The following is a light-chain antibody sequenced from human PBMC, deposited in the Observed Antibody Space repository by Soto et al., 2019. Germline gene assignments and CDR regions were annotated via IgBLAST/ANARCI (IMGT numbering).Light chain of an antibody. Sequence: QSALTQPASVSGSPGQSITISCTGTNSDVGSHHLVSWYQQYPGKAPKLIIFEANKRPSGVSYRFSASKSGSTASLTISGLHAEDEADYYCCSNAAGSTYVFGSGTKVTVL. CDR1: NSDVGSHHL. J-gene: IGLJ1*01. CDR3: CSNAAGSTYV. V-gene: IGLV2-23*01. CDR2: EAN.